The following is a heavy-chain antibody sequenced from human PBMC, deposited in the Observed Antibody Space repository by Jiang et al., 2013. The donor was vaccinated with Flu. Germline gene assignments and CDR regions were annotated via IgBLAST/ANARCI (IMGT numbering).Heavy chain of an antibody. D-gene: IGHD2-15*01. CDR2: INHSGST. CDR3: ARLPPSGGFDI. Sequence: LLKPSETLSLSCSVYGESFSAYYWSWIRQPPGKGLEWIAEINHSGSTDYNPSLKSRVTISVDTSRKQFSLNLTSVTAADTAVYYCARLPPSGGFDIWGQGTMVTASS. CDR1: GESFSAYY. V-gene: IGHV4-34*01. J-gene: IGHJ3*02.